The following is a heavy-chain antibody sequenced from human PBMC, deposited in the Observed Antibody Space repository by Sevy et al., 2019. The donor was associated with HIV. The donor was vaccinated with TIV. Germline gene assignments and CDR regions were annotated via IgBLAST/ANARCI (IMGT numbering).Heavy chain of an antibody. Sequence: LSLTCAASGFTFSKYSMSWVRQPPGKGLEWVSTLSFGCGEINYADSVKGRFTISRDNSRSSVYLQMNNLRPEDTAVYCCAREGCTKPHDYWGQGTLVTVSS. J-gene: IGHJ4*02. CDR2: LSFGCGEI. CDR3: AREGCTKPHDY. V-gene: IGHV3-23*01. CDR1: GFTFSKYS. D-gene: IGHD2-8*01.